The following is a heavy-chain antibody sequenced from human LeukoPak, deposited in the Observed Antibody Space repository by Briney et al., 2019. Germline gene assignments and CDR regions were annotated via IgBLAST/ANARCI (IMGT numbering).Heavy chain of an antibody. CDR2: IIPIFGTA. CDR1: GGTFSSYA. Sequence: EASVKVSCKASGGTFSSYAISWVRQAPGRGLEWMGGIIPIFGTANYAQKFQGRVTITADESTSTAYMELSSLRSEDTAVYYCARESYYYDSSGYSEPHYYYYYGMDVWGQGTTVTVSS. D-gene: IGHD3-22*01. CDR3: ARESYYYDSSGYSEPHYYYYYGMDV. J-gene: IGHJ6*02. V-gene: IGHV1-69*13.